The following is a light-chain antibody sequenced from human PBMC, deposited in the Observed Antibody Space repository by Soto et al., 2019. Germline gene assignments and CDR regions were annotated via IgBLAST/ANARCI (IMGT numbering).Light chain of an antibody. Sequence: EIVFTQSPGTVSLSQGEKATLSCRAIQSVSSSYLAWYQQKPGQAPRLLIYGASSRATGIPDRFSGSGSGTDFTLTISSVEPEDFAVYYCHQYGISPPRTFGHGTKV. J-gene: IGKJ1*01. V-gene: IGKV3-20*01. CDR1: QSVSSSY. CDR3: HQYGISPPRT. CDR2: GAS.